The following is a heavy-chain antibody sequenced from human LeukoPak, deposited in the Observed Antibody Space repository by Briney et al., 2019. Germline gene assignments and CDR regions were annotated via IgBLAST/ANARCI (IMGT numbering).Heavy chain of an antibody. D-gene: IGHD6-13*01. V-gene: IGHV3-48*02. CDR1: GFTFSSYS. J-gene: IGHJ4*02. CDR2: ISSSSSTI. CDR3: ARESYSSSSGFDY. Sequence: GGSLRLSCAASGFTFSSYSMNWVRQAPGKGLEWVSYISSSSSTIYYADSVKGRFTISRDNAKNSPYLQMNSLRDEDTAVYYCARESYSSSSGFDYWGQGTLVTISS.